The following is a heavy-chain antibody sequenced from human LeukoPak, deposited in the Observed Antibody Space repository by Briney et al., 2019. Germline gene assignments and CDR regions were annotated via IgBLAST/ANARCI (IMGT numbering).Heavy chain of an antibody. V-gene: IGHV3-21*01. Sequence: GGSPRLSCAASGFTFSSYSVNWVRQAPRKGLEWVSSISSSSRYIYYADSVKGRFTISRDNAKNSLYLQMNSLRAEDTAVYYCARDLTQTGDGDYWGQGTLVTVSS. J-gene: IGHJ4*02. CDR1: GFTFSSYS. D-gene: IGHD7-27*01. CDR3: ARDLTQTGDGDY. CDR2: ISSSSRYI.